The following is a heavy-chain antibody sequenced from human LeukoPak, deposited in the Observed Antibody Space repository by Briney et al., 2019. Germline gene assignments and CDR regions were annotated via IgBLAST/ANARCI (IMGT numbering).Heavy chain of an antibody. V-gene: IGHV4-34*01. CDR3: ARHCCSGPAKRVFDI. D-gene: IGHD2-15*01. CDR2: ISYSGNT. J-gene: IGHJ3*02. Sequence: SETLSLTCAVYGGSFSDYHWGWVRQPPGKGLEWIGTISYSGNTDYNPSLRSRVTISVDTSNNQFSLRLGSVTAADTAVYHCARHCCSGPAKRVFDIWGQGTMVTVSS. CDR1: GGSFSDYH.